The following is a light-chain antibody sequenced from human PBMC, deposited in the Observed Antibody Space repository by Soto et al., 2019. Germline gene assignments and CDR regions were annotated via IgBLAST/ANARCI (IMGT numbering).Light chain of an antibody. CDR2: GAS. J-gene: IGKJ4*01. V-gene: IGKV3-15*01. Sequence: VMTQSPATLSVSPGARATFSGRASQSVSSNLAWYQQKPGQAPRLLIYGASIRATGIPARFSGSGSGTVFPLTISRLEPEDFAVYYCQHYGSSVTFGGGTKVDIK. CDR3: QHYGSSVT. CDR1: QSVSSN.